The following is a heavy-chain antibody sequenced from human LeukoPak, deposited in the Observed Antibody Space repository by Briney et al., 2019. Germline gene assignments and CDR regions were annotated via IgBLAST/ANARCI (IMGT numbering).Heavy chain of an antibody. J-gene: IGHJ4*02. CDR1: GFTFSSYA. V-gene: IGHV3-48*03. CDR3: AREQAAGAFDF. Sequence: GGSLRLSCAASGFTFSSYAMSWVRQAPGKGLEWVSYISTGRSIYYADSVEGRFTISRDNATNSLYLQMNSLRAEDTAVYYCAREQAAGAFDFWGQGTLVTVSS. CDR2: ISTGRSI. D-gene: IGHD6-25*01.